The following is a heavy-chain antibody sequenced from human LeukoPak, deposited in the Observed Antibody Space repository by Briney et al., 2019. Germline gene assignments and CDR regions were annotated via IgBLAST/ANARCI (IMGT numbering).Heavy chain of an antibody. CDR3: AKDRTAAAAHYGMDV. Sequence: GGSLRLSCAASGFTFSSYAMSWVRQAPGKGLEWVSAISGSGGSTYYADSVKGRFTISRDNSKNTLYLQMNSLRAEDTAAYYCAKDRTAAAAHYGMDVWGKGTTVTVSS. CDR2: ISGSGGST. D-gene: IGHD6-13*01. V-gene: IGHV3-23*01. J-gene: IGHJ6*04. CDR1: GFTFSSYA.